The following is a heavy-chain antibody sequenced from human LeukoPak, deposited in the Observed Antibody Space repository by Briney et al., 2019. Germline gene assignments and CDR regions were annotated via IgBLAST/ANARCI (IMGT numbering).Heavy chain of an antibody. CDR1: GFTVSSNY. Sequence: GGSLRLSCAASGFTVSSNYMSWASQAPGKGLEWVSTISGSGDSTYYADSVKGRFTISRDSSKNTLSLQMHSLRAEDTAVYYCAKDGGEAKYCSSTSCLFYFDYWGQGTLVTVSS. CDR3: AKDGGEAKYCSSTSCLFYFDY. V-gene: IGHV3-23*01. D-gene: IGHD2-2*01. J-gene: IGHJ4*02. CDR2: ISGSGDST.